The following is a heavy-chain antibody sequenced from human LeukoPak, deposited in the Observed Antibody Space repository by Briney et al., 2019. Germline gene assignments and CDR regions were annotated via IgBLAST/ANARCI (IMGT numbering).Heavy chain of an antibody. V-gene: IGHV4-59*08. CDR2: IYYSGST. D-gene: IGHD3-22*01. CDR1: GGSISSHY. Sequence: PSETLSLTCTVSGGSISSHYWGWIRQPPGRELEWIGYIYYSGSTNYNPSLKSRVTISVDTSKNQFSLKLSSVTAADTAVYYCARHFDSSRPVDYWGQGTLVTVSS. CDR3: ARHFDSSRPVDY. J-gene: IGHJ4*02.